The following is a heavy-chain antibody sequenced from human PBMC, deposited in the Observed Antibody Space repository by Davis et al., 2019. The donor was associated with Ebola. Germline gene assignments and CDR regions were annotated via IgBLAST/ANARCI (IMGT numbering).Heavy chain of an antibody. CDR2: VIHSGRT. CDR3: ARKDVAVVTGDLAYYYYMDV. CDR1: GFSVNSKS. Sequence: ESLKISCAVSGFSVNSKSMTWVRQAPGKGLEWIGGVIHSGRTYYTPSLQSRVTISVDSLNNQFSLRLTSVTAADTAVYFCARKDVAVVTGDLAYYYYMDVWGKGTTVTVSS. D-gene: IGHD2-15*01. V-gene: IGHV4-34*12. J-gene: IGHJ6*03.